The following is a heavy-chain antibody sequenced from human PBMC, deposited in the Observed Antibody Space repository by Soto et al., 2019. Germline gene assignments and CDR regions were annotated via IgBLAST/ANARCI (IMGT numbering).Heavy chain of an antibody. CDR1: GGTFSSYT. V-gene: IGHV1-69*02. Sequence: QVQLVQSGAEVKKPGSSVKVSCKASGGTFSSYTISWVRQAPGQGLEWMGRIIPILGIANYAQKCQSRVTITADKSTSTAKVELRSLRSENTAVDYCARFRGSYGMDVWGQGTTVTVSS. J-gene: IGHJ6*02. D-gene: IGHD3-16*01. CDR2: IIPILGIA. CDR3: ARFRGSYGMDV.